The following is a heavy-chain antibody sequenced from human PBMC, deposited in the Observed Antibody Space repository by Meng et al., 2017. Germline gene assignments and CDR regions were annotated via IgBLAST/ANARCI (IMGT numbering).Heavy chain of an antibody. D-gene: IGHD6-19*01. CDR3: ARWSSGWYDDAFDI. CDR2: TRNKANSYTT. CDR1: GFTFSDYY. V-gene: IGHV3-72*01. J-gene: IGHJ3*02. Sequence: GESLKISCAASGFTFSDYYMDWVRQAPGKGLEWVGRTRNKANSYTTEYAASVKGRFTISRDDSKYSLYLQMNSLRAEDTAVYYCARWSSGWYDDAFDIWGQGTMVTVSS.